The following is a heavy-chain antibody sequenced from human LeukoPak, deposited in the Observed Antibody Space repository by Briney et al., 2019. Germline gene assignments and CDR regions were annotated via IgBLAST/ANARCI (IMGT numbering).Heavy chain of an antibody. V-gene: IGHV4-59*01. CDR2: IYYSGST. CDR3: ARASSGYQGAFDI. J-gene: IGHJ3*02. D-gene: IGHD3-22*01. Sequence: PSETLSLTCTVSGGSISSYYWSWIRQPPGKGLEWIGYIYYSGSTNYNPSLKSRVTISVDTSKNQFSLKLSSVTAADTAVYYCARASSGYQGAFDIWAQGTMVTVSS. CDR1: GGSISSYY.